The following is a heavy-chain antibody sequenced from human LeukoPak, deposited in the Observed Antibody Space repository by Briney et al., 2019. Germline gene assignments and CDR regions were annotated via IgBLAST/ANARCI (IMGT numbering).Heavy chain of an antibody. CDR1: GYSISSGYY. CDR2: IYHSGST. V-gene: IGHV4-38-2*02. J-gene: IGHJ4*02. Sequence: SETLSLTCTVSGYSISSGYYWGWIRQPPGNGLEWIGSIYHSGSTYYNPSLKSRVTISVDTSKNQFSLKLSSVTAADTAVYYCARAEYCSSTSCYKFSFDYWGQGTLVTVSS. CDR3: ARAEYCSSTSCYKFSFDY. D-gene: IGHD2-2*02.